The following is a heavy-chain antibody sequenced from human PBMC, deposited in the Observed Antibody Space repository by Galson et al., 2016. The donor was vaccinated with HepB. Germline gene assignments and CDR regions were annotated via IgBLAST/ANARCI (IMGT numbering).Heavy chain of an antibody. J-gene: IGHJ6*02. CDR1: GLTFSNYG. D-gene: IGHD3-10*01. V-gene: IGHV3-30*18. Sequence: SLRLSCAASGLTFSNYGMHWVRQAPGKGLEWVALISYDGINSYYADSLKGRFTISRDNSKNTLYLQMNSLRAEDTGVYYCAKDRLAAPYYYYVMDVWGQGTTVTVSS. CDR3: AKDRLAAPYYYYVMDV. CDR2: ISYDGINS.